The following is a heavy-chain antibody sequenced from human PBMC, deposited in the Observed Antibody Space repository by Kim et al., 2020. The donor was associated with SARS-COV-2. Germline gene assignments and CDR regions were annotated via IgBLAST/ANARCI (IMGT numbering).Heavy chain of an antibody. Sequence: SETLSLTCTVSSGSINIGGYYWNWIRQHPGKGLEWIGYIYYTGSTYYNPSLKSRVTISGDTSKNQFSLKLSSVTAADTAVYYCATQRGRHYDFWNGPGWFDPWGQGTLVTVSS. CDR2: IYYTGST. J-gene: IGHJ5*02. CDR1: SGSINIGGYY. D-gene: IGHD3-3*01. V-gene: IGHV4-31*03. CDR3: ATQRGRHYDFWNGPGWFDP.